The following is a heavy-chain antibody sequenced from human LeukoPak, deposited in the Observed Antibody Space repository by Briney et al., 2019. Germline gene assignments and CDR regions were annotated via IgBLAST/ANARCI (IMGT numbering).Heavy chain of an antibody. Sequence: GGSLRLSCAASGFTFSSYAMSWVRQAPGKGLEWVSAISGSGGSTYYADSVKGRFTISRDNAKYSLYLQMNSLRAEDTAVYYCAREALYGGNRGFDYWGQGILVTVSS. CDR3: AREALYGGNRGFDY. V-gene: IGHV3-23*01. J-gene: IGHJ4*02. CDR2: ISGSGGST. D-gene: IGHD4/OR15-4a*01. CDR1: GFTFSSYA.